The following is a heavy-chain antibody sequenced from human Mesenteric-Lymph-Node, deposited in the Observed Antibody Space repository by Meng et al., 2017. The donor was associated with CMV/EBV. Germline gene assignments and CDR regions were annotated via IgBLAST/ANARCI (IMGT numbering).Heavy chain of an antibody. CDR2: ISYIGTT. D-gene: IGHD6-6*01. V-gene: IGHV4-31*03. CDR3: ARDSGVGSSNDY. CDR1: GGSINSGVSY. Sequence: SETLSLTCTVSGGSINSGVSYWSWIRQHPEKGLEWIGNISYIGTTSYNPSLKSRVTISLDTSKNQFSLNLRSVTAADTAVYYCARDSGVGSSNDYWGQGTLVTVSS. J-gene: IGHJ4*02.